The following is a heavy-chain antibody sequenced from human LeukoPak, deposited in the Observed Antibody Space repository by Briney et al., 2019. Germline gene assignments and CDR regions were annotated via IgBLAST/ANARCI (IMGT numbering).Heavy chain of an antibody. Sequence: ASVKVSCKASGYTFTGYYMHWVRQAPGQGLEWMGWINPNSGGTNYAHKFQGRVTMTRDTSIRIAYMELSRLRSDDTAVYYCARRSRAMAGSALFDYWGQGTLVTVSS. D-gene: IGHD6-19*01. CDR2: INPNSGGT. J-gene: IGHJ4*02. CDR1: GYTFTGYY. V-gene: IGHV1-2*02. CDR3: ARRSRAMAGSALFDY.